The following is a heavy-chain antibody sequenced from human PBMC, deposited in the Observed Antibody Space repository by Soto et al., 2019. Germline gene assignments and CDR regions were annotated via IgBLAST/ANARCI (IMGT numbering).Heavy chain of an antibody. D-gene: IGHD2-21*02. Sequence: QVQLLEPGGGGVQPGGSLRLSYTTSGFTFSLYSMHWYRQAPGKGLEWVAVTSGDGGTTFYADSVKGRFSISRDNSKSTLYLQMDNLRSDDAAVYYSAREVVTGQWYFDNWGQGIPVTVSS. CDR2: TSGDGGTT. CDR1: GFTFSLYS. CDR3: AREVVTGQWYFDN. V-gene: IGHV3-30-3*01. J-gene: IGHJ4*02.